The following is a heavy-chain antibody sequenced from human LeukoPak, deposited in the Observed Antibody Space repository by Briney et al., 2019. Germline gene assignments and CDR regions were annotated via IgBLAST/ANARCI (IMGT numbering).Heavy chain of an antibody. CDR2: IWYDGSNK. V-gene: IGHV3-33*08. CDR1: GFIFSRYG. D-gene: IGHD2-2*01. J-gene: IGHJ4*02. Sequence: GRSLRLSCAASGFIFSRYGMHWVRQAPGKGLEWVAVIWYDGSNKYYADSVKGRFTISRDNSKNTVYLQMNSLRAEDTAVYYCVRGGCASTSCYDGWGQGTLVTVSS. CDR3: VRGGCASTSCYDG.